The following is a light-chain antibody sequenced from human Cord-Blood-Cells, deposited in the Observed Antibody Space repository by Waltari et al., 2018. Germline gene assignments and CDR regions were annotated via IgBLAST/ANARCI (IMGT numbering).Light chain of an antibody. CDR2: AAS. CDR3: QQSNSTPWT. V-gene: IGKV1-39*01. Sequence: TQMTQSLPSLSASVGDRLTITCRASQSISSYLNWYQQKPGKAPKLLIYAASSLQSGVPSRFSGSGSGTDFTLTISSLQPEDFATYYCQQSNSTPWTFGQGTKVEIK. J-gene: IGKJ1*01. CDR1: QSISSY.